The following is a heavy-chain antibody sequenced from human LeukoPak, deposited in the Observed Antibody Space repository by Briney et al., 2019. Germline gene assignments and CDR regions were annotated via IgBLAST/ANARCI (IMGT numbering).Heavy chain of an antibody. D-gene: IGHD3-3*01. V-gene: IGHV3-48*03. J-gene: IGHJ4*02. CDR2: ISGSGVTM. CDR1: GFTFRRYE. Sequence: PGGSLRLSCAASGFTFRRYEMDWVRQAPGRGLEWVSYISGSGVTMYYADSVKGRFTISRDDAKNSLYLQMNSLRAEDTAVHYCAREDIWRDYFDYWGQGTLVTVSS. CDR3: AREDIWRDYFDY.